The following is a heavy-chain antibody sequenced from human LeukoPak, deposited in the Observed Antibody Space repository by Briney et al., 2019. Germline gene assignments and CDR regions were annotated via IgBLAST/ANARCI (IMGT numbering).Heavy chain of an antibody. J-gene: IGHJ4*02. CDR2: INPNSGGT. D-gene: IGHD6-13*01. V-gene: IGHV1-2*02. CDR3: ARGNIIAAKYYFDY. Sequence: ASVKVSCKASGYTFTGYYMHWVRQAPGQGLEWMGWINPNSGGTNYAQKFQGRVTMTRDTSISTAYMELSRLRSDDTAVYYCARGNIIAAKYYFDYWGQGTLVTVSS. CDR1: GYTFTGYY.